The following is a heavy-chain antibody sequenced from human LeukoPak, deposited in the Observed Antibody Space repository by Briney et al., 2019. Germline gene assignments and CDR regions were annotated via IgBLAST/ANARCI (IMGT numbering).Heavy chain of an antibody. CDR2: ISSGSNYI. Sequence: PGGSLRLSCAASSFTFSTYIMNWVRQAPGKGLEWVSSISSGSNYIYYAGSVKGRFTISRDNAKNSLYLHMNNLRVEDSAVYYCARVNSGRIDYWGQGTLVTVSS. CDR3: ARVNSGRIDY. V-gene: IGHV3-21*01. CDR1: SFTFSTYI. D-gene: IGHD5-12*01. J-gene: IGHJ4*02.